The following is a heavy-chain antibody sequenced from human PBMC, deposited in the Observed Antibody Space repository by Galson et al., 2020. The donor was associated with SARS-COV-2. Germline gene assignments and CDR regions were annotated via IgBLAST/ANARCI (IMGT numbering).Heavy chain of an antibody. Sequence: GGSLRLSCAASGFTVSANYMAWVRQAPGKGLEWVSVLYRGGTTYYADSVKGRFTISRDNSENTLYLQMNSLTAEDTAVYYCAKAAGDSDGWCWIDSWGQGTLVTVSS. J-gene: IGHJ4*02. V-gene: IGHV3-53*01. D-gene: IGHD6-19*01. CDR2: LYRGGTT. CDR3: AKAAGDSDGWCWIDS. CDR1: GFTVSANY.